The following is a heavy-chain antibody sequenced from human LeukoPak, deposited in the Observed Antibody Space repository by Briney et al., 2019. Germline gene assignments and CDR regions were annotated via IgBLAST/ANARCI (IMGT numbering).Heavy chain of an antibody. Sequence: SETLSLTCTVSVGYISSYSWSWIRQPPGKGLEWIGYIYYSGSTNYNPSLKSRVTISVDTSKNQFSLKLRSVTAADTAVYYCARDRVGQQLVGRNYYYYYMDVWGKGTTVTISS. CDR3: ARDRVGQQLVGRNYYYYYMDV. J-gene: IGHJ6*03. CDR2: IYYSGST. CDR1: VGYISSYS. D-gene: IGHD6-13*01. V-gene: IGHV4-59*01.